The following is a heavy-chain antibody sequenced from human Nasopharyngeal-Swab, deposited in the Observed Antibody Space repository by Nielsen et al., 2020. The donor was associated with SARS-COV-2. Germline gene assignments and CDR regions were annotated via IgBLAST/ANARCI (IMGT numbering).Heavy chain of an antibody. CDR2: ISGSGGST. Sequence: GESLKISCAASGFTFSSYAMSWVRQAPGKGLEWVSAISGSGGSTYCADSVKGRFTISRDNSKNTLYLQMNSLRAEDTAVYYCATSKGDFWSGYYTYYYFDYWGQGTLVTVSS. V-gene: IGHV3-23*01. D-gene: IGHD3-3*01. CDR1: GFTFSSYA. J-gene: IGHJ4*02. CDR3: ATSKGDFWSGYYTYYYFDY.